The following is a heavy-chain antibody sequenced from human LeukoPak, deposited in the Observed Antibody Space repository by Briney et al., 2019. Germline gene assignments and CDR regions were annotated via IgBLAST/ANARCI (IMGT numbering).Heavy chain of an antibody. V-gene: IGHV4-61*01. J-gene: IGHJ4*02. CDR1: GGSVSSGSYY. Sequence: SETLSLTCTVSGGSVSSGSYYWSWIRQPPGRGLEWIAYIHYSGSAAYNPSLKSRVTISRDMSTNQFSLKMTSVTAADTAVYFCARDMGAPDYGSYSVDYWGQGTLVTVSS. CDR2: IHYSGSA. D-gene: IGHD4-23*01. CDR3: ARDMGAPDYGSYSVDY.